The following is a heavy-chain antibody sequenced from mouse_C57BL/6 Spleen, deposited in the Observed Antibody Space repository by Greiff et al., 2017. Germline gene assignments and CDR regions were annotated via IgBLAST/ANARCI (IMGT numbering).Heavy chain of an antibody. V-gene: IGHV1-7*01. CDR1: GYTFTSYW. CDR2: INPSSGYT. Sequence: VQLQQSGAELAKPGASVKLSCKASGYTFTSYWMHWVKQRPGQGLEWIGYINPSSGYTKYNQKFKDKATVTADKSSSTAYMQLSSLTDEDSAVYYCASEDYYGSWAYWGQGTLVTVSA. D-gene: IGHD1-1*01. CDR3: ASEDYYGSWAY. J-gene: IGHJ3*01.